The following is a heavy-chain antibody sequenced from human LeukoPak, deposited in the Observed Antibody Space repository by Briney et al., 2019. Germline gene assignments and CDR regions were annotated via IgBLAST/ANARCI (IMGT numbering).Heavy chain of an antibody. Sequence: SETLSLTCTVSGGSISSGSYYWSWIRQPAGKGLEWIGRIYTSGSTNYNPSLKIRVTIPVDTSKNQFSLKLSSVTAADTAVYYCARRSVVIIPPFYYYYMDVWGKGTTVTVSS. CDR1: GGSISSGSYY. CDR2: IYTSGST. CDR3: ARRSVVIIPPFYYYYMDV. D-gene: IGHD3-3*01. V-gene: IGHV4-61*02. J-gene: IGHJ6*03.